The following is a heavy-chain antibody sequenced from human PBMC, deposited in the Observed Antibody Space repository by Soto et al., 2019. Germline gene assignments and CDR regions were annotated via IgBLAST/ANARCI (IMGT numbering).Heavy chain of an antibody. CDR1: GFTFSSYG. CDR3: ANGIAPGNDYGDLDY. CDR2: ISYDGSNK. V-gene: IGHV3-30*18. Sequence: GGSLRLSCAASGFTFSSYGMHWVRQAPGKGLEWVAVISYDGSNKYYADSVKGRFTISRDNSKNTLYLQMNSLRAEDTAVYYCANGIAPGNDYGDLDYWGQGTLVTVSS. D-gene: IGHD4-17*01. J-gene: IGHJ4*02.